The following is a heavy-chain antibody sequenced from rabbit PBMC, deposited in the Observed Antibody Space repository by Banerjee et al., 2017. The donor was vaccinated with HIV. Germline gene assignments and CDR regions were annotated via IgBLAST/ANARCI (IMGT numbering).Heavy chain of an antibody. CDR2: IYSSSSKT. Sequence: QSLEESGGDLVKPEGSLTLTCTASGFSLSSNYYMCWVRQAPGKGLEWIGCIYSSSSKTWYANWAKGRFTISKTSSTTVTLQMTSLTAADTATYFCARDIRGADAYLDLWGQGTLVTVS. CDR1: GFSLSSNYY. CDR3: ARDIRGADAYLDL. V-gene: IGHV1S40*01. D-gene: IGHD6-1*01. J-gene: IGHJ4*01.